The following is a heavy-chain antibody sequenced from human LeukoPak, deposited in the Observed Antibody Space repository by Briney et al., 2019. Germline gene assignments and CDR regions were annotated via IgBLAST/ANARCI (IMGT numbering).Heavy chain of an antibody. CDR2: IYPGDSDT. V-gene: IGHV5-51*01. Sequence: GESLKISCKGSGYTFSSYWIGWVRKMPGKGLEWMGIIYPGDSDTRYSPSLQGQVTISVDTSIGTAYLQWSSLKASDTAIYYCARQTRNGYNPFDYWGQGTLVTVSS. D-gene: IGHD5-24*01. CDR1: GYTFSSYW. J-gene: IGHJ4*02. CDR3: ARQTRNGYNPFDY.